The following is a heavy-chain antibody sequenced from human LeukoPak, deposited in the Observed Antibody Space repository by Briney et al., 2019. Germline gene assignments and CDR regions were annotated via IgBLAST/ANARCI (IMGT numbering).Heavy chain of an antibody. CDR1: GFTFSSYG. CDR3: ANDIGGWSGLDY. D-gene: IGHD6-19*01. J-gene: IGHJ4*02. V-gene: IGHV3-30*02. Sequence: GGSLRLSCAASGFTFSSYGMHWVRQAPGKGLEWVAFIRYDGSNKYYADSVKGRFTISRDNSKNTLYLQMNSLTTEDTAFYYCANDIGGWSGLDYWGQGTLVTVSS. CDR2: IRYDGSNK.